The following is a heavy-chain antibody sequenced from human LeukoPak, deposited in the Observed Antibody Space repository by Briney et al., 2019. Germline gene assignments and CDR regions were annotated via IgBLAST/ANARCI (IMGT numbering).Heavy chain of an antibody. D-gene: IGHD2-2*01. V-gene: IGHV4-59*01. J-gene: IGHJ4*02. CDR2: IYYSGST. CDR3: ARVGGDSYCSSTSCYHYFDY. CDR1: GGSISSYY. Sequence: SETLSLTCTVSGGSISSYYWSWIRQPPGKGLEWIGYIYYSGSTNYNPSLKSRVTISVDTSKNQFSLKLSSVTAADTAVYYGARVGGDSYCSSTSCYHYFDYWGQGTLVTVSS.